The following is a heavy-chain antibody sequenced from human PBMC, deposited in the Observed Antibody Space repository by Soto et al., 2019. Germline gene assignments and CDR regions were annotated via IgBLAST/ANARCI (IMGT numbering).Heavy chain of an antibody. D-gene: IGHD3-10*01. CDR3: ARAIGWFGELLGGYYFDY. CDR2: IYHSGST. V-gene: IGHV4-30-2*01. CDR1: GGSISSGGYS. J-gene: IGHJ4*02. Sequence: QLQLQESGSGLVKPSQTLSLTCAVSGGSISSGGYSWSWIRQPPGKGLEWIGYIYHSGSTYYNPSLKSLVTISVDRSKNPFSLKLSSVTAADTAVYYCARAIGWFGELLGGYYFDYWGQGTLVTVSS.